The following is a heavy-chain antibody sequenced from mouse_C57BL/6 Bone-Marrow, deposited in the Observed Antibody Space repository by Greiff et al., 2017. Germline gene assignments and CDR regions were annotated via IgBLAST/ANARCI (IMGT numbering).Heavy chain of an antibody. D-gene: IGHD1-1*01. Sequence: QVQLQQSGAELMKPGASVKLSCKATGYTFTGYWIEWVKQRPGHGLEWIGEILPGSGSTNNNEKFKGKATFTADTSSSTAYMQLSSLTTEDSAIYYCARGGIPITTDYAMDYWGQGASVTVSS. V-gene: IGHV1-9*01. CDR1: GYTFTGYW. CDR2: ILPGSGST. CDR3: ARGGIPITTDYAMDY. J-gene: IGHJ4*01.